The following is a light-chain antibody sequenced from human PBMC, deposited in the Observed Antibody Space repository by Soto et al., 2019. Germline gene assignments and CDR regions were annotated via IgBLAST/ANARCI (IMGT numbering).Light chain of an antibody. CDR3: SSYTTSHTLV. Sequence: QSALTQPASVSGSPGQSITISCTGTSSDVGGYNYVSWYQQHPGKAPKLMIYEVSNRPSGVSNRFSGSKSGNTASLTISGLQTEDEADYYCSSYTTSHTLVFGAGTKVTVL. CDR2: EVS. J-gene: IGLJ1*01. V-gene: IGLV2-14*01. CDR1: SSDVGGYNY.